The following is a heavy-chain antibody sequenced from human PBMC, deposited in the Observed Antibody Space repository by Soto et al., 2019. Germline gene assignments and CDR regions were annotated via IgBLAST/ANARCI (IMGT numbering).Heavy chain of an antibody. CDR1: GFTFRNYD. CDR3: ARTDREFYGLDV. V-gene: IGHV3-13*05. CDR2: ISAAGDP. Sequence: ESGGGLVQPGGSLRLSCEASGFTFRNYDMHWVRQGTGKGMEWVSGISAAGDPDYADSVEGRFTISRENAQNSFFLQMNSLRVGAPAVYYCARTDREFYGLDVWGQGTTVIVSS. J-gene: IGHJ6*02.